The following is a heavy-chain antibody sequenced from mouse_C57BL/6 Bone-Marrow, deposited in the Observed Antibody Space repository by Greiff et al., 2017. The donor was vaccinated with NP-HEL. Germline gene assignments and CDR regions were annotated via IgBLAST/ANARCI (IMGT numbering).Heavy chain of an antibody. V-gene: IGHV1-81*01. Sequence: VKLMESGAELARPGASVKLSCKASGYTFTSYGISWVKQRTGQGLEWIGEIYPRSGNTYYNEKFKGKATLTADKSSSTAYMELRSLTSEDSAVYFCARAPIYYDYPDGWGQGTTLTVSS. CDR1: GYTFTSYG. CDR2: IYPRSGNT. CDR3: ARAPIYYDYPDG. D-gene: IGHD2-4*01. J-gene: IGHJ2*01.